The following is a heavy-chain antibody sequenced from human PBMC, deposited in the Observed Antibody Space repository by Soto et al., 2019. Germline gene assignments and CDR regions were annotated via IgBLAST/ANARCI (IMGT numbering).Heavy chain of an antibody. CDR1: GFTFTSSA. D-gene: IGHD3-9*01. J-gene: IGHJ4*02. Sequence: SVXVSCKASGFTFTSSAMQWVRQASGQRLEWIGWIVVGSGNTNYAQKFQERVTITRDMSTSTAYMELSSLRSADTAVYYCATILTSYYNPTACDCWGQGTLFTFSS. CDR2: IVVGSGNT. V-gene: IGHV1-58*02. CDR3: ATILTSYYNPTACDC.